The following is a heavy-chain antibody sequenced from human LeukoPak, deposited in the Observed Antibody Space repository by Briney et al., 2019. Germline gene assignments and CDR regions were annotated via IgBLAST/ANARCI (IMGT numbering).Heavy chain of an antibody. CDR2: ISGDAVTS. V-gene: IGHV3-23*01. Sequence: QSGGSLRLSCAASGFTFKNYAMNWVRQSPGQGLEWVSTISGDAVTSWYADSVKGRFTVSRDNSKNIVFLQMNNLRAEDTAVYYCAKVSGSGGTKYQPFDYWGQGTLVTVSS. CDR3: AKVSGSGGTKYQPFDY. D-gene: IGHD2-15*01. J-gene: IGHJ4*02. CDR1: GFTFKNYA.